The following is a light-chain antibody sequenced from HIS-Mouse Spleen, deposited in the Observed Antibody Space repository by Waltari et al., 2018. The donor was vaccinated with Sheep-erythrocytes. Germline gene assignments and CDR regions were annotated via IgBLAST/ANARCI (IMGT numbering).Light chain of an antibody. CDR3: QSAASSGSYRV. V-gene: IGLV3-25*03. J-gene: IGLJ2*01. CDR2: KDS. Sequence: SYELTQPRSVSVSQGQTARITGSGDALPKQYAYWYQQKPGQATVLGIDKDSERPSGIPDRFSVSSSGTTFRFTISGDNAEDDADYYCQSAASSGSYRVFGGGTKLTVL. CDR1: ALPKQY.